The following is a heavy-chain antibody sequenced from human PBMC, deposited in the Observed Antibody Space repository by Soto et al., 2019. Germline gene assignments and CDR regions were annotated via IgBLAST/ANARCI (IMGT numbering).Heavy chain of an antibody. CDR3: ASEVSSTDGMDV. Sequence: SETLSLTCTVSGDSSVSSSSYYWGWIRQPPGKGLEWIGSIYYTGNTFYSPSFRSRLTISVDTSRSQFSLKLRSVTAADTATYYCASEVSSTDGMDVWGQGTTVTVSS. D-gene: IGHD2-15*01. V-gene: IGHV4-39*01. CDR2: IYYTGNT. J-gene: IGHJ6*02. CDR1: GDSSVSSSSYY.